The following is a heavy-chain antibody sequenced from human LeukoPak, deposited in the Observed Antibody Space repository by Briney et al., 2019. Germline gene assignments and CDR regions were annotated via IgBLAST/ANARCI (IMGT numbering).Heavy chain of an antibody. CDR1: GFTFSSYA. D-gene: IGHD3-3*01. CDR2: ISGSGGST. V-gene: IGHV3-23*01. Sequence: GGSLRLSCAASGFTFSSYAMSWVRQAPGKGLEWVSAISGSGGSTYYADSVKGRFTISRDNSKNTLYLQMNSLRAEDTAVYYCARAYYDFWSGYFTYYYYGMDVWGQGTTVTVSS. J-gene: IGHJ6*02. CDR3: ARAYYDFWSGYFTYYYYGMDV.